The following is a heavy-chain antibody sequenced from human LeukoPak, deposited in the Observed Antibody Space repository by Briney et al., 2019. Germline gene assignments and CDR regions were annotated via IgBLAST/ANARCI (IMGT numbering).Heavy chain of an antibody. D-gene: IGHD3-3*01. Sequence: KPSETLSLTCAVYGGSFSGYYWSWIRQPPGKGLEWIGEINHSGSTNYNPSLKSRVTISVDTSKNQFSLKLSSVTAADTAVYYCARTTIFGVGRNWFDPWGQGTLVTVSS. CDR1: GGSFSGYY. CDR3: ARTTIFGVGRNWFDP. V-gene: IGHV4-34*01. CDR2: INHSGST. J-gene: IGHJ5*02.